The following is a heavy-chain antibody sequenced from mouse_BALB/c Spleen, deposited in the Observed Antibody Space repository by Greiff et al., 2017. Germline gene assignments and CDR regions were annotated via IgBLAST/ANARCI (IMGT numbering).Heavy chain of an antibody. Sequence: QVQLQQPGAELVKPGASVKLSCKASGYTFTSYWMHWVKQRPGQGLEWIGEINPSNGRTNYNEKFKSKATLTVDKSSSTAYMQLSSLTSEDSAVYYCARKDYGNYWFAYWGQGTLVTVSA. CDR1: GYTFTSYW. CDR2: INPSNGRT. CDR3: ARKDYGNYWFAY. V-gene: IGHV1S81*02. J-gene: IGHJ3*01. D-gene: IGHD2-1*01.